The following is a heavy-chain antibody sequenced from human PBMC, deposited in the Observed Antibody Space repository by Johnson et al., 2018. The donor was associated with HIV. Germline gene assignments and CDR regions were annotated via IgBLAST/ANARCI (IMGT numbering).Heavy chain of an antibody. Sequence: QVQLVESGGGVVQPGRSLRLSCAASGFTFSSYAMHWVRQAPGMGLGWVALISYDGSNKYYTDSVKGRFTISRDNSKNTLYLQMNSLRVEDTAVYYCATSTASDAFDIWGQGTMVTVSS. V-gene: IGHV3-30*04. J-gene: IGHJ3*02. CDR1: GFTFSSYA. CDR3: ATSTASDAFDI. D-gene: IGHD2-21*02. CDR2: ISYDGSNK.